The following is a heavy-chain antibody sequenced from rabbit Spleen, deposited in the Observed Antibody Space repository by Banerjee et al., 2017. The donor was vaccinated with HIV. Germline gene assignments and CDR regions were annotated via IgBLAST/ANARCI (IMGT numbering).Heavy chain of an antibody. CDR1: GFSFNSGYD. CDR2: AYAGSSGST. J-gene: IGHJ6*01. CDR3: VRDSYDDYGNIDF. V-gene: IGHV1S45*01. D-gene: IGHD2-1*01. Sequence: QEQLEESGGGLVKPEGSLKLSCTASGFSFNSGYDMCWVRQAPGKGLEWVACAYAGSSGSTYSATWAKGRFTISKTSSTTVTLQMTSLTAADTATYFCVRDSYDDYGNIDFWGQGTLVTVS.